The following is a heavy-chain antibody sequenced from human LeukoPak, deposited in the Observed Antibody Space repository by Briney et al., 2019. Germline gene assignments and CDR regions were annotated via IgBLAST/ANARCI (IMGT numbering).Heavy chain of an antibody. D-gene: IGHD3-10*01. CDR2: IWYDGSNK. CDR1: GFTFSSYG. CDR3: ARDSDYPDY. J-gene: IGHJ4*02. Sequence: QPGRSLRLSCAASGFTFSSYGMHWDRQAPGKGLEWVAVIWYDGSNKYYADSVKGRFTISRDNSKNTLYLQMNSLRAEDTAVYYCARDSDYPDYWGQGTLVTVSS. V-gene: IGHV3-33*01.